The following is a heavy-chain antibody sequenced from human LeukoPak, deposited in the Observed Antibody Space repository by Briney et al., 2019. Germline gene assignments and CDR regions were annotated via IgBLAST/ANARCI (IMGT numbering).Heavy chain of an antibody. V-gene: IGHV1-24*01. D-gene: IGHD3-22*01. J-gene: IGHJ4*02. CDR2: FDPEDGET. CDR1: GYTLTELS. CDR3: ATTYYYDSSGSHPLDY. Sequence: ASVKVSCKVSGYTLTELSMHWVRQAPGKGLEWMGGFDPEDGETIYAQKFQGRVTMTEDTSTDTAYMELSSLRSEDTAVYYCATTYYYDSSGSHPLDYWGQGTLVTVSS.